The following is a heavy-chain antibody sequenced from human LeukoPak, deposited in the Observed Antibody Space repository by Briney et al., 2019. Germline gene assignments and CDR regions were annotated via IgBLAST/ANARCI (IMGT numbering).Heavy chain of an antibody. Sequence: ASVKVSCKASGYTFTNYYMHWVRQAPGQGLEWMGMINPSGGSTTYAQKFQGRVTMTRDMSTSTVYMELSSLRSEDTAVYYCASGGPGAAAFDYWGQGTLVTVSS. CDR1: GYTFTNYY. J-gene: IGHJ4*02. CDR3: ASGGPGAAAFDY. V-gene: IGHV1-46*01. D-gene: IGHD6-13*01. CDR2: INPSGGST.